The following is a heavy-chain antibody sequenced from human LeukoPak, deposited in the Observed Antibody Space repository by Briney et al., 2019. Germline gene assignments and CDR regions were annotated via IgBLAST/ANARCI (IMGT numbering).Heavy chain of an antibody. D-gene: IGHD5-12*01. J-gene: IGHJ6*02. V-gene: IGHV4-34*01. CDR2: INHSGST. CDR1: GGSFSGYY. Sequence: SETLSLTCAVYGGSFSGYYWSWIRQPPGKGLEWIGEINHSGSTNYNPSLKSRVTISVDTSKNQFSLKLSSVTAADTAVYYCARGAGNSGYDSYYYYYYGMDVWGQGTAGTVSS. CDR3: ARGAGNSGYDSYYYYYYGMDV.